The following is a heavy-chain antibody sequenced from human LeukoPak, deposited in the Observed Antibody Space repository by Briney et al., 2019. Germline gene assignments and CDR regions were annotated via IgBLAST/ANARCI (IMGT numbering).Heavy chain of an antibody. D-gene: IGHD4-17*01. Sequence: GGSLRLSCAASGYTFSSYSINWVRQAPGKGLEWVSLISGSGDNTYYADSVKGRFTISRDNYKNTLYLHMKSLRAEDTAIYYCAKAAVTTMFADYYYYMDVWGNGTTVTVSS. CDR3: AKAAVTTMFADYYYYMDV. CDR2: ISGSGDNT. CDR1: GYTFSSYS. V-gene: IGHV3-23*01. J-gene: IGHJ6*03.